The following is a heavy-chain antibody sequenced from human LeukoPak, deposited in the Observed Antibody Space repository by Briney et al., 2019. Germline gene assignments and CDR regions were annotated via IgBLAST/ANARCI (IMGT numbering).Heavy chain of an antibody. Sequence: GGSLRLSCAASGFTFSSYAMSWVRQAPGKGLEWVSAISGSGGSTYYADSVKGRFTISRDNSKNTLYLQMNSLRAEDTAVYYCAKGRQNCSSTSCYPGDAFDIWGQGTMVTVSS. D-gene: IGHD2-2*01. CDR3: AKGRQNCSSTSCYPGDAFDI. CDR1: GFTFSSYA. J-gene: IGHJ3*02. V-gene: IGHV3-23*01. CDR2: ISGSGGST.